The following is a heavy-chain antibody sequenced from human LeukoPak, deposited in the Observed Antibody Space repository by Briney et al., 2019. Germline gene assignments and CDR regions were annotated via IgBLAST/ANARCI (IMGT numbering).Heavy chain of an antibody. Sequence: PGGSLRLSCAASGFTFSSYGIHSVRQAPGKGLEWVAFIRYDGSNKYYADSVKGRFTISRDNSKNTMYLQMDSLRAEDTAVYYCAKDRCGSGTYYNMFDYWGQGTLVTVSS. V-gene: IGHV3-30*02. CDR1: GFTFSSYG. J-gene: IGHJ4*02. CDR3: AKDRCGSGTYYNMFDY. D-gene: IGHD3-10*01. CDR2: IRYDGSNK.